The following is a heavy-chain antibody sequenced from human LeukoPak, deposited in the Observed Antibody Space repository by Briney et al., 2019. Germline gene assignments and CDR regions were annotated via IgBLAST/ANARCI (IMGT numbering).Heavy chain of an antibody. CDR1: GFTFSSYS. D-gene: IGHD3-10*01. V-gene: IGHV3-21*04. CDR3: VKEIQFGEPWFDP. J-gene: IGHJ5*02. Sequence: GGSLRLSCAASGFTFSSYSMNWVRQAPGKGLEWVSSISSSSSYIYYADSVKGRFTISRDNAKNSLYLQMNSLRVEDTAIYYCVKEIQFGEPWFDPWGQGTLVTVSS. CDR2: ISSSSSYI.